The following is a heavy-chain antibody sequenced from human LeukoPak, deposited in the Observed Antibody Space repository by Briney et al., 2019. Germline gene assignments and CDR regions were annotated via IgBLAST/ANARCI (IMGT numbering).Heavy chain of an antibody. J-gene: IGHJ2*01. D-gene: IGHD4-17*01. CDR3: ARPTVTAGWYFDL. V-gene: IGHV1-2*02. CDR1: GNSFTHYY. Sequence: ASVKVSCKAPGNSFTHYYLHWVRQAPGQGLEWVGWIDPNSGGTTYAQKFQGRVTMTRDTSISTAYMELSSLKSDDTAIYYCARPTVTAGWYFDLWGRGNLVTVSS. CDR2: IDPNSGGT.